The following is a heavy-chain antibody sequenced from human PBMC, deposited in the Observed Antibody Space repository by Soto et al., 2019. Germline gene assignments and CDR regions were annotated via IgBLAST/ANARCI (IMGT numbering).Heavy chain of an antibody. CDR1: RCPFSSYA. CDR3: ASSSSGSKYYYYGMDV. CDR2: IIPIFGTA. Sequence: GASVKFSCKVSRCPFSSYAISWVRQAPVQGLEWMGGIIPIFGTANYAQKFQGRVTITADESTSTAYMELSILRSEDTAVYYCASSSSGSKYYYYGMDVWGQGTTVTVSS. V-gene: IGHV1-69*13. J-gene: IGHJ6*02. D-gene: IGHD6-13*01.